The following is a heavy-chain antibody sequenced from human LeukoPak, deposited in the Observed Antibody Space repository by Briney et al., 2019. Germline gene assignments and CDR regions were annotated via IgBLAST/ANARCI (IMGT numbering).Heavy chain of an antibody. Sequence: GSSVKVSCKASGGTFSSYAISWVRQAPGRGLEWMGRIIPIFGTANYAQKFQGRVTITTDESTSTAYMELSSLRSEDTAVYYCARGVGATMPHYFDYWGQGTLVTVSS. V-gene: IGHV1-69*05. D-gene: IGHD1-26*01. CDR1: GGTFSSYA. CDR2: IIPIFGTA. CDR3: ARGVGATMPHYFDY. J-gene: IGHJ4*02.